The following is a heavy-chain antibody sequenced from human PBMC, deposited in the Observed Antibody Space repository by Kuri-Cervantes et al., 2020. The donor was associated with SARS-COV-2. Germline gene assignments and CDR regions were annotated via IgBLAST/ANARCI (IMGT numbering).Heavy chain of an antibody. Sequence: SETLSLTCTVSGGSISSGDYYWSWIRQPPGKGLEWIGYIYYSGSTYYNPSLKSRVTISVDTSKNQFSLKLSSVTAADTAVYYCAREEHYNFWSGYMNYYGMDVWGQGTTVTVSS. CDR1: GGSISSGDYY. CDR2: IYYSGST. D-gene: IGHD3-3*01. J-gene: IGHJ6*02. V-gene: IGHV4-30-4*01. CDR3: AREEHYNFWSGYMNYYGMDV.